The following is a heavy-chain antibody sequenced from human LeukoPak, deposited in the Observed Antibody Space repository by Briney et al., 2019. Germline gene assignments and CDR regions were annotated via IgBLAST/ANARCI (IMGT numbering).Heavy chain of an antibody. D-gene: IGHD2/OR15-2a*01. CDR1: GFTFSSYS. Sequence: GGSLRLSCTASGFTFSSYSMNWARQAPGKGVEWVSSISASPYIYYADSVKGRFTTSRDDSKNSPYLQMNSLRAEDTALYYCARGGLSGQRTDLFDIWGQGTMVTVSS. V-gene: IGHV3-21*01. CDR2: ISASPYI. CDR3: ARGGLSGQRTDLFDI. J-gene: IGHJ3*02.